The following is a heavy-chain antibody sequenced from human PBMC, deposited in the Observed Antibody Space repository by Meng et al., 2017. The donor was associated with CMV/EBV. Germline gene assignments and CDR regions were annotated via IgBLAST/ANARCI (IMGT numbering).Heavy chain of an antibody. CDR3: ARDIGGRRIAARPDY. CDR2: IYFGGNT. Sequence: SETLSLTCTVSGGSIYSSTFYWGWIRQPPGKGLEWIGSIYFGGNTYYNPSLKSPVTISIDTSKNQFSLRLSSVTAADTAVYYCARDIGGRRIAARPDYWGQGTLVTVSS. CDR1: GGSIYSSTFY. D-gene: IGHD6-6*01. J-gene: IGHJ4*02. V-gene: IGHV4-39*07.